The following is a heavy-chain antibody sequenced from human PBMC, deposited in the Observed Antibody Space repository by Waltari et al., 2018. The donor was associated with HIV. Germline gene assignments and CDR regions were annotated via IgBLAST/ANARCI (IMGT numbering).Heavy chain of an antibody. J-gene: IGHJ4*02. Sequence: QLQLKESGPGLVKPSETLPLTCTVSGGSISSYSNCWGWIRQPPGKGLEWIGSNFYSGGPYDNPALKSRVAVSVDTSQNQFSLMLSSGTAADTAVYYCARHVGSFYRSSSDLGFDYWGQGTLVTVSS. CDR1: GGSISSYSNC. V-gene: IGHV4-39*01. D-gene: IGHD6-6*01. CDR3: ARHVGSFYRSSSDLGFDY. CDR2: NFYSGGP.